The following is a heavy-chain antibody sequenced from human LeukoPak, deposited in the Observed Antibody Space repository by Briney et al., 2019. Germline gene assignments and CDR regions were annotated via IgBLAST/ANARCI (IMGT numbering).Heavy chain of an antibody. CDR2: TSRSGTTV. Sequence: PGGSLRLSCVASGFTFSSYEMSWVRQAPGKGLEWLSYTSRSGTTVYYADSVEGRFTISRDNSENTLYLEMNSLRAEDTAVYYCARGPYYGSGTLDYWGQGTLVTVSS. J-gene: IGHJ4*02. D-gene: IGHD3-10*01. CDR3: ARGPYYGSGTLDY. V-gene: IGHV3-48*03. CDR1: GFTFSSYE.